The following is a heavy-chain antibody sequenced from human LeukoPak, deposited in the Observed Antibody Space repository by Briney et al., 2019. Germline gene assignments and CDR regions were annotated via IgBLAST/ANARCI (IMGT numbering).Heavy chain of an antibody. Sequence: PGESLRLSCAASGFTFSNYAMSWVPQAPGKEPEWVSGISDDGDSRYYADSLKGRVTIAGENSQNRVYLQIASLRADDGAVYYCVKEGAGHSSNPKTGPPTWGQGTLVTVSS. CDR1: GFTFSNYA. CDR3: VKEGAGHSSNPKTGPPT. D-gene: IGHD3-9*01. J-gene: IGHJ5*02. CDR2: ISDDGDSR. V-gene: IGHV3-23*01.